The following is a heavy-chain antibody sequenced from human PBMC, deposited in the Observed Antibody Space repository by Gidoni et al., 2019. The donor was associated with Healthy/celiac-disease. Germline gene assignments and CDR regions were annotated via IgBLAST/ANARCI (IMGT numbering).Heavy chain of an antibody. Sequence: EVQLVESGGGLVQPGGSLRLSCSASGFPFSRYAMHWVRQAPGKVLEYVSAISRNGGSTYYSDSVKGRFTISRDNSKHTLYLQMSSLRAEDTAVYYCVFDDFWSGYHPSDYWGQGTLVTVSS. CDR2: ISRNGGST. V-gene: IGHV3-64D*06. CDR3: VFDDFWSGYHPSDY. J-gene: IGHJ4*02. D-gene: IGHD3-3*01. CDR1: GFPFSRYA.